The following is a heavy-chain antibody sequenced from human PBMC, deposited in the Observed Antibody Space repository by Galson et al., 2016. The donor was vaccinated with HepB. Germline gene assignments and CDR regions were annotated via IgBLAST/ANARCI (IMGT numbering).Heavy chain of an antibody. CDR3: ARQHNGGPSDY. CDR2: IYYSGST. D-gene: IGHD2-8*01. Sequence: LSLTCTVSGDSISSDYWSWIRQPPGKGLEWIGYIYYSGSTNYNPSLKSRVTISVDTSKNQFSLKLTSVTAADTAVYYCARQHNGGPSDYWGQGTLVTVSS. V-gene: IGHV4-59*12. J-gene: IGHJ4*02. CDR1: GDSISSDY.